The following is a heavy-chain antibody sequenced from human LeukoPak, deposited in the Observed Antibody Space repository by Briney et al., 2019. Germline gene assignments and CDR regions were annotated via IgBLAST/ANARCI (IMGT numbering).Heavy chain of an antibody. J-gene: IGHJ4*02. Sequence: GASVKVSCKASGYTFTGYYMHWVRQAPGQGLEWMGWINPNSGGTNYAQKFQGRVTMTRDTSISTAYMELNRLRSDDTAVYYCAREQGTTTVVTPGYWGQGTLVTVSS. CDR1: GYTFTGYY. D-gene: IGHD4-23*01. CDR3: AREQGTTTVVTPGY. CDR2: INPNSGGT. V-gene: IGHV1-2*02.